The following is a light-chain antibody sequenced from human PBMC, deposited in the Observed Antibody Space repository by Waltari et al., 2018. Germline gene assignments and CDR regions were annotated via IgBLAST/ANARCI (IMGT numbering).Light chain of an antibody. Sequence: EMVMTQSPATLSVSPGERATLSCRASQSVSSDLAWYQQKSGQAPRLLIYAASNRATGIPARFNGSGSGTEFTLTISSLQSEDFAVYYCQQYNNWPPVTFGQGTRLEIK. CDR1: QSVSSD. J-gene: IGKJ5*01. V-gene: IGKV3-15*01. CDR2: AAS. CDR3: QQYNNWPPVT.